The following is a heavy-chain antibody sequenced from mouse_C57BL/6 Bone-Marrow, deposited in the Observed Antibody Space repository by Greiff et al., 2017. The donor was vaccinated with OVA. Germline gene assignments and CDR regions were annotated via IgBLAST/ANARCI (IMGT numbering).Heavy chain of an antibody. CDR3: ANNLFAY. V-gene: IGHV5-6*01. CDR2: ISSGGSYT. J-gene: IGHJ3*01. D-gene: IGHD1-3*01. Sequence: EVKVVESGGDLVKPGGSLKLSCAASGFTFSSYGMSWVRQTPDKRLEWVATISSGGSYTYYPDSVKGRFTISRDNAKNTLYLQMSSLKSEDTAMYYCANNLFAYWGQGTLVTVSA. CDR1: GFTFSSYG.